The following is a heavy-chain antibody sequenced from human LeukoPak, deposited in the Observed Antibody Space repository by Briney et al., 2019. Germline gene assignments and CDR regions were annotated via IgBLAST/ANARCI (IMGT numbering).Heavy chain of an antibody. Sequence: GGSLRLPCAASGFTFSSYAMHWVRQAPGKGLEWVAVISYDGSNKYYADSVKGRFTISRDNSKNTLYLQMNSLRAEDTAVYYCARDLTHDILTGYSVNWFDPWGQGSLVIVSS. CDR2: ISYDGSNK. V-gene: IGHV3-30*04. D-gene: IGHD3-9*01. CDR1: GFTFSSYA. CDR3: ARDLTHDILTGYSVNWFDP. J-gene: IGHJ5*02.